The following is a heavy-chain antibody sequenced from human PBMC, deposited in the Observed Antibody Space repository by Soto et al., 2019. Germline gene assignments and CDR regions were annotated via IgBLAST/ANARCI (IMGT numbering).Heavy chain of an antibody. J-gene: IGHJ6*03. V-gene: IGHV1-24*01. CDR1: GYTLTELS. D-gene: IGHD3-10*01. CDR3: ATSGITMVRGVIINYYYYMDV. CDR2: FDPEDGET. Sequence: ASVKVSCKVSGYTLTELSMHWVRQAPGKGLEWMGGFDPEDGETIYAQKFKGRVTMTEDTSTDTAYIELSSLRSEDTAVYYCATSGITMVRGVIINYYYYMDVWGKGTTVTVSS.